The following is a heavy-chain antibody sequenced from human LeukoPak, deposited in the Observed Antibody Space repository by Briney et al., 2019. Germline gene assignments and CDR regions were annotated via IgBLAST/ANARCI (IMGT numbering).Heavy chain of an antibody. CDR2: IYSGGRT. Sequence: GGSLRLSCAASGFTVSSNYMSWVRQAPGEGLEWVSVIYSGGRTYYADSVKGRFTISRDNSKNMLFLQMNSLRAEDTAIYYCARESSSGYYLSYWGQGTLVTVSS. CDR3: ARESSSGYYLSY. D-gene: IGHD3-22*01. J-gene: IGHJ4*02. V-gene: IGHV3-66*01. CDR1: GFTVSSNY.